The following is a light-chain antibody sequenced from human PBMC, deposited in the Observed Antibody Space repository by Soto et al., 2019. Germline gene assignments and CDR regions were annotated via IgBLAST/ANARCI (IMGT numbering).Light chain of an antibody. CDR2: EVS. V-gene: IGLV2-8*01. CDR3: SSYAASNNLGV. J-gene: IGLJ2*01. CDR1: SSDVGGYNY. Sequence: QSVLTQPPSVSGSPGQSVTISCIGTSSDVGGYNYVSWYQQHPGKAPKLMIYEVSKRPSGVPDRFSGSKSGNTASLTVSGLQAEDEADYYCSSYAASNNLGVFGGGTKLTVL.